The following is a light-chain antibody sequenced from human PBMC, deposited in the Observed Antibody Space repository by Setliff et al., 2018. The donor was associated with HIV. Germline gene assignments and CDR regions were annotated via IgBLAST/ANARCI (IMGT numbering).Light chain of an antibody. CDR2: QAT. Sequence: QSVLTQPASVSGSPGQSITLSCTGTSSDVGRYNLVSWYQQHPGKAPKLMIYQATKRPSGVSNRFSGSKSGNTASLTISGLQAEDEADYYCCSNTGSNTYVFGTGTKVTVL. J-gene: IGLJ1*01. CDR1: SSDVGRYNL. CDR3: CSNTGSNTYV. V-gene: IGLV2-23*01.